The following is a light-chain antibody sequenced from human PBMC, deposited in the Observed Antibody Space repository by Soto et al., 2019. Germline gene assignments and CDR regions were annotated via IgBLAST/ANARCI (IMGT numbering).Light chain of an antibody. CDR3: QQYGSSPT. V-gene: IGKV3-20*01. J-gene: IGKJ4*01. Sequence: ETVLTQSPGTLSLSPGERAALSCRASQSVSSSFAWYQQKPGQAPRLLIYGASSRATGIPDRFSGSGSGTDFTLTISRLEPEDFAVYYCQQYGSSPTFGGGTKVDIK. CDR1: QSVSSS. CDR2: GAS.